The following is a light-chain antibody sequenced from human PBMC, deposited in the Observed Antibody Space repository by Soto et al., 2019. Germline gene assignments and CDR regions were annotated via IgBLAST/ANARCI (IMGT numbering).Light chain of an antibody. CDR1: QTISTY. J-gene: IGKJ2*01. CDR2: SAS. V-gene: IGKV1-39*01. CDR3: QQSLGIPYT. Sequence: DIQMTPSPYALSASGGYRVTITCRASQTISTYLNWYQQKPGKTPKLLIYSASTLQSAVPSRFSGSGSGTDFTLTISSLQPEDVATYYCQQSLGIPYTFGQGTRLEIK.